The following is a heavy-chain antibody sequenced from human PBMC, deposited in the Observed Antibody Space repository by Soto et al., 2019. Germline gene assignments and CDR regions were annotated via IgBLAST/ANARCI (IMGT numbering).Heavy chain of an antibody. Sequence: GGPVKVSCKASGYTFTSYYMHWVRQAPGQGLEWMGIINPSGGSTSYAQKFQGRVTMTRDTSASTVYMELSSLRSEDTAVYYCARDFRAPLEWLQCGYWGQGTLVTVSS. CDR1: GYTFTSYY. V-gene: IGHV1-46*01. J-gene: IGHJ4*02. D-gene: IGHD5-12*01. CDR2: INPSGGST. CDR3: ARDFRAPLEWLQCGY.